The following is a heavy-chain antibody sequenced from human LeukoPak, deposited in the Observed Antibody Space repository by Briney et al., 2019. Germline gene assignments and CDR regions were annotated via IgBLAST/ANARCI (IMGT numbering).Heavy chain of an antibody. CDR3: ARAPDHDILTGYLEYFQH. J-gene: IGHJ1*01. Sequence: GSLRLSCAASGFTFSSYAMSWVRQAPGKGLEWVSAISGSGGSTYYADSVKGRFTISRDNSKNTLYLQMNSLRAEDTAVYYCARAPDHDILTGYLEYFQHWGQGTLVTVSS. V-gene: IGHV3-23*01. D-gene: IGHD3-9*01. CDR1: GFTFSSYA. CDR2: ISGSGGST.